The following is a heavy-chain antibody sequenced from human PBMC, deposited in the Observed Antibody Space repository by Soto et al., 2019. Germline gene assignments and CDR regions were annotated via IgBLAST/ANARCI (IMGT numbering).Heavy chain of an antibody. CDR2: ISGSDGKT. CDR1: GFTFSPYA. Sequence: GGSLRLSCAASGFTFSPYAMHWVRQAPGKGLEWVAIISGSDGKTFYADSVKGRFSISRDTSQSTLYLQMNSLRADDTAMYYCARWSYLDYWGQGTRVT. V-gene: IGHV3-23*01. D-gene: IGHD3-3*01. CDR3: ARWSYLDY. J-gene: IGHJ4*02.